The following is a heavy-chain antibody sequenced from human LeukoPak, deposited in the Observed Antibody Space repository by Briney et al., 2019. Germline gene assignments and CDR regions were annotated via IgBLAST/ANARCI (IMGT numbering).Heavy chain of an antibody. Sequence: ASETLSLTCTVSGGSISSGSYYWNWLRQPAGKGLEWIGRISTSGSTNYKPSLKSRVTISVDTSKNQFSLKLSSVTAADTAVYYCARDGRLAGRRVFDYWGQGTLVTVSS. J-gene: IGHJ4*02. CDR3: ARDGRLAGRRVFDY. CDR2: ISTSGST. D-gene: IGHD3-10*01. V-gene: IGHV4-61*02. CDR1: GGSISSGSYY.